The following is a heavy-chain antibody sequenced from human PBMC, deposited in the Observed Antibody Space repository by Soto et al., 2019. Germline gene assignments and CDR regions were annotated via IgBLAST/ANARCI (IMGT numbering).Heavy chain of an antibody. D-gene: IGHD1-26*01. V-gene: IGHV1-3*01. CDR3: ARVWELFAFDI. CDR2: INDGNGNT. CDR1: GYTFTSYA. J-gene: IGHJ3*02. Sequence: ASVKVSCKASGYTFTSYAMHWVRQAPGQRLEWMGWINDGNGNTKYSQKFQGRVTITRDTSASTAYMELSSLRSEDTAVYYWARVWELFAFDIWGQGTMVTVSS.